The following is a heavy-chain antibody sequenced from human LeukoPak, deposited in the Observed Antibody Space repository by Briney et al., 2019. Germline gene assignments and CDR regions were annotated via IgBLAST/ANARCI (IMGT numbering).Heavy chain of an antibody. CDR3: ARDPRITGTTAYYFDY. CDR2: INTYNGHT. D-gene: IGHD1-7*01. Sequence: ASVKVSCKASGYSFSSYGFSWVRQAPGQGLEWMGLINTYNGHTNYTQTLQGTVTMTTDTSTSTAYMELRNLRPDDTAVYFCARDPRITGTTAYYFDYWGQGTLVTVSS. V-gene: IGHV1-18*01. J-gene: IGHJ4*02. CDR1: GYSFSSYG.